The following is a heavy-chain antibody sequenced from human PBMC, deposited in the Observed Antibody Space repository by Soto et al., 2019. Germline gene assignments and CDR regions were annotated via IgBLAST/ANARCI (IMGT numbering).Heavy chain of an antibody. CDR3: ARHSGGPAYYYYGMDV. J-gene: IGHJ6*02. D-gene: IGHD1-26*01. CDR2: IYHSGST. Sequence: SETLSLTCAVSGGSIGSGGYSWSWIRQPPGKGLEWIGYIYHSGSTYYNPSLKSRVTISVDTSKNQFSLKLSSVTAADTAVYYCARHSGGPAYYYYGMDVWGQGTTVTVSS. CDR1: GGSIGSGGYS. V-gene: IGHV4-30-2*03.